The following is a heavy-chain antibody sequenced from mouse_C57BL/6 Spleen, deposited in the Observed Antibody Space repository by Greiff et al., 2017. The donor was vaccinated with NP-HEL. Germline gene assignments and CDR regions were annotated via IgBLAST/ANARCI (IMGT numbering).Heavy chain of an antibody. CDR1: GYAFSSSW. J-gene: IGHJ4*01. CDR3: ATHYGSSLGYAMDY. D-gene: IGHD1-1*01. V-gene: IGHV1-82*01. CDR2: IYPGDGDT. Sequence: QVQLKQSGPELVKPGASVKISCKASGYAFSSSWMNWVKQRPGKGLEWIGRIYPGDGDTNYNGKFKGKATLTADKSSSTAYMQLSSLTSEDSAVFFCATHYGSSLGYAMDYWGQGTSVTVSS.